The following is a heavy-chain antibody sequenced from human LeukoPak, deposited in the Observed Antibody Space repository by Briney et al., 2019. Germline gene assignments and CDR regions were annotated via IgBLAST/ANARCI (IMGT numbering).Heavy chain of an antibody. Sequence: PGGPLRLSCAASGYTFISYAMSWVRQAPGKGLEWVSTISGSGGTTYYGDSVKGRFTISRDNSKNTLYLQMNSLRAEDTAVYYCAKDYYYGSGSYCYFDYWGQGTLVTVSS. CDR1: GYTFISYA. J-gene: IGHJ4*02. D-gene: IGHD3-10*01. V-gene: IGHV3-23*01. CDR3: AKDYYYGSGSYCYFDY. CDR2: ISGSGGTT.